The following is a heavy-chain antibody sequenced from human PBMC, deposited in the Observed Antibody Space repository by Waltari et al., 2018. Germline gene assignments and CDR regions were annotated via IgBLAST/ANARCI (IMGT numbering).Heavy chain of an antibody. D-gene: IGHD2-15*01. J-gene: IGHJ4*02. V-gene: IGHV4-39*01. Sequence: QVQLQESGPGLVKPSETLSLTCTVSGGSIDSSQHYWGWIRQPPGKGLEWVWSRYYSGSTYYNPSLKSRVTISVDTSKNQFSLNLSSVTAADTAVYYCVQLPGYWGQGTLVTVSS. CDR2: RYYSGST. CDR1: GGSIDSSQHY. CDR3: VQLPGY.